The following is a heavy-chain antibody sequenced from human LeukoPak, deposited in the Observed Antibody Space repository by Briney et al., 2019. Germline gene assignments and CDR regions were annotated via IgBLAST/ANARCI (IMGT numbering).Heavy chain of an antibody. CDR3: ATAGSIVGATTYFDY. CDR2: FDPEDGET. D-gene: IGHD1-26*01. Sequence: GASVKVSCKVSGYTLTELSMHWVRQAPGKGLEWMGGFDPEDGETIYAQKFQGRVTMTEDTSTDTAYMELSSLRSEDTAVYYCATAGSIVGATTYFDYWGQGTLVTVSS. V-gene: IGHV1-24*01. CDR1: GYTLTELS. J-gene: IGHJ4*02.